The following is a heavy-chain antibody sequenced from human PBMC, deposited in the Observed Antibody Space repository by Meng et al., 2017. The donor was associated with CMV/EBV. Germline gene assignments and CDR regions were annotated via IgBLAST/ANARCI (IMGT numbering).Heavy chain of an antibody. Sequence: GFTFSGSAMHWVRQASGKGRGWVGRIGSKANSYATACAASVKGRFTISRDDSKNTAYLQMNSLKTENTAVYYCTRPSYCSGGGCGDYWGQGTLVTVSS. CDR2: IGSKANSYAT. V-gene: IGHV3-73*01. J-gene: IGHJ4*02. CDR3: TRPSYCSGGGCGDY. D-gene: IGHD2-15*01. CDR1: GFTFSGSA.